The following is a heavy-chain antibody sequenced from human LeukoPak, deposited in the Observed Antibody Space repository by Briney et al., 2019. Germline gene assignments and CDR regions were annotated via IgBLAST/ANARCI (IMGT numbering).Heavy chain of an antibody. Sequence: GASVKVSCKVSGYTLTELSMHWVRQAPGKGLEWMGGFDPEDGETIYAQKFQGRVTMTEDTSTDTAYMELSSLRSEDTAVYYCATGGQYSSGWYQCYWGQGTLVTVSS. CDR3: ATGGQYSSGWYQCY. D-gene: IGHD6-19*01. CDR1: GYTLTELS. V-gene: IGHV1-24*01. J-gene: IGHJ4*02. CDR2: FDPEDGET.